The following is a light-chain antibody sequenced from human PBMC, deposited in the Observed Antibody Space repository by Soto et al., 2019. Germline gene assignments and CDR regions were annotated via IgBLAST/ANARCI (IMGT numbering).Light chain of an antibody. J-gene: IGKJ1*01. CDR3: QQYDNYSAWT. CDR2: KAS. V-gene: IGKV1-5*03. Sequence: DIQMTQSPSTLSASVGDRVTFTCRASQSISDWLAWYQQKPGKAPKLLIYKASTLESGVPSRFSGRGSGTELALTFGSLRPDDFGTYYCQQYDNYSAWTFGQGTNVEIK. CDR1: QSISDW.